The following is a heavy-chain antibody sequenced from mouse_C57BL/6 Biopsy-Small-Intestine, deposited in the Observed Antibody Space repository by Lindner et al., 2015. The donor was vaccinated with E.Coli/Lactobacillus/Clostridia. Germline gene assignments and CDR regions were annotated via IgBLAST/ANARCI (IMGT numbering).Heavy chain of an antibody. CDR2: INPNTGGT. CDR3: ARYYYASSYFDY. D-gene: IGHD1-1*01. V-gene: IGHV1-42*01. J-gene: IGHJ2*01. CDR1: GYSFTSYY. Sequence: VQLQESGPDLVKPGASVKISCKASGYSFTSYYMNWVKQSPEKSLEWIGEINPNTGGTTYNQKFRAKATMTVDKSSSTAYMQLRSLTSEDSAVYFCARYYYASSYFDYWGQGTTLTVSS.